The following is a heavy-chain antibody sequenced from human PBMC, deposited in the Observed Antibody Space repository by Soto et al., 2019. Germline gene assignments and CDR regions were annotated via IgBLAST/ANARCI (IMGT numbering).Heavy chain of an antibody. CDR3: ASRSTVVVAATGAFDY. CDR2: IIPILGIA. J-gene: IGHJ4*02. CDR1: GGTFSTYT. D-gene: IGHD2-15*01. V-gene: IGHV1-69*02. Sequence: QVQLVQSGAEVKKPGSSVKVSCKASGGTFSTYTISWVRQAPGQGLEWMGRIIPILGIANYAQKFQGRVTITADKSTSTAYMELSSLRSEDTAVYYCASRSTVVVAATGAFDYWGQGTLVTVSS.